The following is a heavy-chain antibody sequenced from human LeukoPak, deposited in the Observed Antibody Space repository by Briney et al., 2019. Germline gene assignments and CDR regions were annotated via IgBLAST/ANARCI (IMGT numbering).Heavy chain of an antibody. J-gene: IGHJ4*02. CDR3: ARGRSSGWYYYDSSGYYRTGYYFDY. Sequence: PSETLSLTCAVYGGSFSGYYWSWIRQPPGKGREWIGEINHSGSTNYNPSLKSRVTISVDTSKNQFSLKLSSVTAADTAVYYCARGRSSGWYYYDSSGYYRTGYYFDYWGQGTLVTVSS. CDR1: GGSFSGYY. D-gene: IGHD3-22*01. CDR2: INHSGST. V-gene: IGHV4-34*01.